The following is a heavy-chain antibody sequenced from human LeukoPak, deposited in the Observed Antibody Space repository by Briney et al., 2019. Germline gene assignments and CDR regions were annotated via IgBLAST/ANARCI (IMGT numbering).Heavy chain of an antibody. D-gene: IGHD2-2*01. CDR3: ARDGGSADLDY. CDR1: GGSISSYY. CDR2: IYYSGST. J-gene: IGHJ4*02. V-gene: IGHV4-59*01. Sequence: SETLSLTCTVPGGSISSYYWSWIRQPPGKGLEWIGYIYYSGSTNYNPSLKSRVTISVDTSKNQFSLKLSSVTAADTAVYYCARDGGSADLDYWGQGTLVTVSS.